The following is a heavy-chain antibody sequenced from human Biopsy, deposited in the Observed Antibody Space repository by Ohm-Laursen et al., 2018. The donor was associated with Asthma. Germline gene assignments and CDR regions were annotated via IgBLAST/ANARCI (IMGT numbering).Heavy chain of an antibody. CDR1: GYTFNSAG. V-gene: IGHV1-18*01. CDR3: ARAVDYSHYYGIDV. J-gene: IGHJ6*02. D-gene: IGHD3-10*01. CDR2: ISVYNGNT. Sequence: SVNVSCTTSGYTFNSAGITWVRQAPGQGLGWMGWISVYNGNTKVAQKLQDRVTMITDTSTSTAYMELRSLRSDDTAVYFCARAVDYSHYYGIDVWGQGTTVTVS.